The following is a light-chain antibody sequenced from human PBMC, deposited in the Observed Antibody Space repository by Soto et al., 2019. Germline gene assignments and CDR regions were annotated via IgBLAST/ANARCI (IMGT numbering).Light chain of an antibody. CDR2: GVS. V-gene: IGKV3-20*01. CDR3: QQYDNSVWT. J-gene: IGKJ1*01. CDR1: ESVSSTS. Sequence: EIVLTQSPGTLSLSPGERATLSCRASESVSSTSLAGYQQKPGQAPRLLMYGVSSRATGIPDRFSGSGSGTDFTLTINRLEPEDFAVYFCQQYDNSVWTFGQGTKVEIK.